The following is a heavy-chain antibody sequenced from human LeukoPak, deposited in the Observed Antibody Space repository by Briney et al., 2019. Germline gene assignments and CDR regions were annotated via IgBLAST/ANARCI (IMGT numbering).Heavy chain of an antibody. V-gene: IGHV3-23*01. J-gene: IGHJ4*02. CDR1: GFTFSSYG. Sequence: GGSLRLSCAASGFTFSSYGMSWVRQAPGKGLEWVSAISGSGGSTYYADSVKGRFTISRDNSKNTLYLQMNSLRAGDTAVYYCAKGLGYSYGDYWGQGTLVTVSS. CDR3: AKGLGYSYGDY. CDR2: ISGSGGST. D-gene: IGHD5-18*01.